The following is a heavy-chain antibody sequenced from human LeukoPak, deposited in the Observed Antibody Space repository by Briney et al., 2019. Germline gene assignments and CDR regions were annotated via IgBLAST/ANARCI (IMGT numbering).Heavy chain of an antibody. CDR1: GDSISSRGYH. J-gene: IGHJ3*02. V-gene: IGHV4-31*03. Sequence: PSQTLSLTCTVSGDSISSRGYHWTWIRPHPGKGLEWFGCISYSGTTYYNPSLKSRLTISADTSNNLFSLNLSSVTAADTAVYYCARDVVVTSSPDAFDIWGQGTMVTVSS. CDR2: ISYSGTT. D-gene: IGHD2-15*01. CDR3: ARDVVVTSSPDAFDI.